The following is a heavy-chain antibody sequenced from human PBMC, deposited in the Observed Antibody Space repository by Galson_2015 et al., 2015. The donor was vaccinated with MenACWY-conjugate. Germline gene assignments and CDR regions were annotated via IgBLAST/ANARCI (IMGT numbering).Heavy chain of an antibody. Sequence: SLRLSCAASGFAFGDYAMSWFRQAPGKGLEWVGFIRSNAYGGSTEYAASVKGRFTISRDNSKSIAYLQMNSLETEDTTVYYCTRNTATVYYFDYWGQGTLVTVSS. D-gene: IGHD5-18*01. CDR3: TRNTATVYYFDY. V-gene: IGHV3-49*03. CDR2: IRSNAYGGST. J-gene: IGHJ4*02. CDR1: GFAFGDYA.